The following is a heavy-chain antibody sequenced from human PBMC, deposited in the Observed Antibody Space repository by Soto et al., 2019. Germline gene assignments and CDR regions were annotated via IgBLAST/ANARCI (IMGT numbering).Heavy chain of an antibody. CDR1: GGTFSTFG. CDR3: ARTPPMVSGDNYYFDF. J-gene: IGHJ4*02. Sequence: SVKVSCKASGGTFSTFGISWVRQAPGQGLEWMGGIIPFFGTANYAQKFQDRVTITADESTSTVYMDLRSLRSEDTAIYYCARTPPMVSGDNYYFDFWGQGALVTVSS. D-gene: IGHD2-21*02. CDR2: IIPFFGTA. V-gene: IGHV1-69*13.